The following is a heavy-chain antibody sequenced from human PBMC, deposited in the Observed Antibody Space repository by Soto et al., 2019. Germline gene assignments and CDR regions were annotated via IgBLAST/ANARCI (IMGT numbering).Heavy chain of an antibody. J-gene: IGHJ6*02. CDR3: AREGYSSSWYYYGMDV. D-gene: IGHD6-13*01. Sequence: SVKVSCKASGGTFSSYTISWVRQAPGQGLEWMGRIIPILGIANYAQKFQGRVTITADKSTSTAYMELSSLRSEDTAVYYCAREGYSSSWYYYGMDVWGQGTTVTVPS. CDR1: GGTFSSYT. V-gene: IGHV1-69*04. CDR2: IIPILGIA.